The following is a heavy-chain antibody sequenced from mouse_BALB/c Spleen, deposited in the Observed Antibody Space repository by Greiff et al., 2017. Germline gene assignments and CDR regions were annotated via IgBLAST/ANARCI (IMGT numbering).Heavy chain of an antibody. CDR1: GFTFSSYA. CDR3: ARGGYDSAWFAY. CDR2: ISSGGSYT. D-gene: IGHD2-14*01. J-gene: IGHJ3*01. V-gene: IGHV5-9-4*01. Sequence: EVKLMESGGGLVKPGGSLKLSCAASGFTFSSYAMSWVRQSPEKGLEWVAEISSGGSYTYYPDTVTGRFTIARDNAKNTLYLEMSSLRSEDTAMYYCARGGYDSAWFAYWGQGTLVTVSA.